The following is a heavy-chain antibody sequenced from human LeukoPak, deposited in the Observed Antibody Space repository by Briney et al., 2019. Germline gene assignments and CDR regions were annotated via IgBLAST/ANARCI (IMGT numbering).Heavy chain of an antibody. V-gene: IGHV1-8*01. CDR1: GYTFTSYD. CDR2: MNPNSGNT. D-gene: IGHD2-15*01. J-gene: IGHJ4*02. CDR3: AREYCSGGSCYSSCDY. Sequence: ASVKVSCKASGYTFTSYDINWVRQATGQGLEWMGWMNPNSGNTGYAQKFQGRVTMTRNTSISTAYMELSSLRSEDTAVYYCAREYCSGGSCYSSCDYWGQGTLVTVSS.